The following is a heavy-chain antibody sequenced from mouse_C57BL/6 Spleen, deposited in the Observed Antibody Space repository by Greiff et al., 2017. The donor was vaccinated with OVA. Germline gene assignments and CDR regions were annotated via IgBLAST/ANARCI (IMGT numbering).Heavy chain of an antibody. V-gene: IGHV14-2*01. Sequence: VQLLQSGAELVKPGASVKLSCTASGFNIKDYYMHWVKQRTEQGLEWIGRIDPEDGETKYAPKFQGKGTITADTSSITAYLQQSSLTAEDTAVYYCASFELKRGWFAYWGQGTLVTVSA. CDR3: ASFELKRGWFAY. CDR2: IDPEDGET. J-gene: IGHJ3*01. D-gene: IGHD1-3*01. CDR1: GFNIKDYY.